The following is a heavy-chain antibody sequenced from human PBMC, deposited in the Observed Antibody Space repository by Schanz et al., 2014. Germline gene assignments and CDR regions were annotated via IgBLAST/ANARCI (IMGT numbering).Heavy chain of an antibody. CDR1: GFTLSNSD. CDR2: IGYLGDT. D-gene: IGHD5-12*01. Sequence: EVQLVESGGGLVQPGGSLRLSCAASGFTLSNSDMHWVRQGTGKGLEWVSTIGYLGDTYYPDSVKGRFTVSRDSGQNSLYLQMNSLRAGDTAVYSCARGIGGYGANNYFDYWGQGTLVTVSS. J-gene: IGHJ4*02. CDR3: ARGIGGYGANNYFDY. V-gene: IGHV3-13*01.